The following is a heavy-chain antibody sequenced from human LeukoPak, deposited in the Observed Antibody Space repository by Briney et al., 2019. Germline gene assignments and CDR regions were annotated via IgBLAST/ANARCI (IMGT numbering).Heavy chain of an antibody. CDR1: GYIFTELS. Sequence: ASVKVSCKVSGYIFTELSMHWVRQAPGKGLEWMGGFDPEDDEKMYAQKFQGRVTMTEDTSTDTAYMELSSLRSEDTAVYYCAAELSGGYFDSWGQGTLVTVSS. J-gene: IGHJ4*02. D-gene: IGHD3-22*01. CDR2: FDPEDDEK. CDR3: AAELSGGYFDS. V-gene: IGHV1-24*01.